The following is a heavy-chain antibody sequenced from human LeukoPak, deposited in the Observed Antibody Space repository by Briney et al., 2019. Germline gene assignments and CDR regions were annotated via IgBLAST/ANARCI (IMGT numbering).Heavy chain of an antibody. Sequence: SETLSLTCAVSGGSISGYYWIWIRQSPGEGLEWIGHFHYSGTTDYNPSLKSRVTISLDTSRKQFSRKLSSVSAADTAVYYCARATAGNTYGATDSWGQGTLVTVSS. D-gene: IGHD5-18*01. J-gene: IGHJ4*02. V-gene: IGHV4-59*01. CDR1: GGSISGYY. CDR3: ARATAGNTYGATDS. CDR2: FHYSGTT.